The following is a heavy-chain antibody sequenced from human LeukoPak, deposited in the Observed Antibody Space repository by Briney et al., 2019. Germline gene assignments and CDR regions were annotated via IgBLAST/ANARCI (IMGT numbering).Heavy chain of an antibody. J-gene: IGHJ4*02. CDR1: GFSFSGYA. D-gene: IGHD6-13*01. CDR2: ISGSSRHK. V-gene: IGHV3-21*01. Sequence: SGGSLRLSCAASGFSFSGYAMNWVRQAPGKGLEWVSSISGSSRHKYYADSVKGRFTISRDNAKNSLYLQMNSLRAEDTAVYYCARTANFAAGYYIDYWGQGTLVTVSS. CDR3: ARTANFAAGYYIDY.